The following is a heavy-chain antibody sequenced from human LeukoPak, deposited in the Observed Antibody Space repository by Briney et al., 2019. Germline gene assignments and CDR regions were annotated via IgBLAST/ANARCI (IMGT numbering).Heavy chain of an antibody. CDR3: ARVLSGSSGRYYYYYMDV. D-gene: IGHD3-10*01. Sequence: SETLSLTCTVSGGSISSHYWSWIRQPLGKGLEWIGYISYSGSTNYNTSLRSRVTISVDTSKNQFSLKLSSVTAADTAVYYCARVLSGSSGRYYYYYMDVWGKGTTVTVSS. CDR1: GGSISSHY. CDR2: ISYSGST. V-gene: IGHV4-59*11. J-gene: IGHJ6*03.